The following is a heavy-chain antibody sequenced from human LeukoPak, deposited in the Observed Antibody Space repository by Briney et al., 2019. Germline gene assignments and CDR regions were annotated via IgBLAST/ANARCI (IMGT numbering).Heavy chain of an antibody. J-gene: IGHJ4*02. V-gene: IGHV3-48*01. Sequence: GGSLRLSCAASGFTFSSYSMNWVRQAPGKGLEWLSYISRSSSTIYYADSVKGRFTISRDNSKNTLYLQMNSLRAEDTAVYYCAVRGTRLGELSHWGQGTLVTVSS. CDR3: AVRGTRLGELSH. D-gene: IGHD3-16*02. CDR1: GFTFSSYS. CDR2: ISRSSSTI.